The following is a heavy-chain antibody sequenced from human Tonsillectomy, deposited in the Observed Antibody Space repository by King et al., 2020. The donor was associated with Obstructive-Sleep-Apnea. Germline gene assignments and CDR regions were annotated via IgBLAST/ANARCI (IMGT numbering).Heavy chain of an antibody. CDR2: INWNGGNT. D-gene: IGHD5-12*01. Sequence: VQLVESGGGVVRPGGSLRLSCAASGFTFDDDGMSWVRQVPGKGLEWVSGINWNGGNTAYADSVKGRFTISRDNAKNSLYLQMNSLRIEDTALYHCVRDGGYSGYEGTDWGQGTLVTVTS. J-gene: IGHJ4*02. CDR1: GFTFDDDG. V-gene: IGHV3-20*01. CDR3: VRDGGYSGYEGTD.